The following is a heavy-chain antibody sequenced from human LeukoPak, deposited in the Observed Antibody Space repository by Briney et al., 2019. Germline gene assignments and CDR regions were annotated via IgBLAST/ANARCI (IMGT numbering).Heavy chain of an antibody. CDR2: INPEGSEK. CDR3: ARDLAYSRLDY. D-gene: IGHD5-18*01. CDR1: GLTFSSSW. J-gene: IGHJ4*02. V-gene: IGHV3-7*01. Sequence: GGSLRLSCAVSGLTFSSSWMDWVRQAPGKGLEWVASINPEGSEKYSADSVKGRFTISRDNAKNSLYLQMDSLRVEDTAFYYCARDLAYSRLDYWGQGMLITVSS.